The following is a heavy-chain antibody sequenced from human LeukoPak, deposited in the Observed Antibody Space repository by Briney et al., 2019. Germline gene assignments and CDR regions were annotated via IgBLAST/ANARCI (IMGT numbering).Heavy chain of an antibody. Sequence: GESLKISCKGSGYSFTNYWIGWVRQMPGKGLEWMGIIYSGDSDTTYSPSFQGQVTISADKSISTAYLQWSSLKASDTAMYYCARGLAAAGTHGAFDIWGQGTMVTVSS. V-gene: IGHV5-51*01. J-gene: IGHJ3*02. CDR3: ARGLAAAGTHGAFDI. CDR1: GYSFTNYW. CDR2: IYSGDSDT. D-gene: IGHD6-13*01.